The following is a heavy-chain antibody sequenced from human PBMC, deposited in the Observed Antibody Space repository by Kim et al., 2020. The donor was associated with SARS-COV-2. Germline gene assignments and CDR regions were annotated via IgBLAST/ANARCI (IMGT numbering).Heavy chain of an antibody. V-gene: IGHV1-3*01. CDR2: INAGNGNT. D-gene: IGHD5-18*01. CDR3: AREPWIQLWYREGDGMDV. Sequence: ASVKVSCKASGYTFTSYAMHWVRQAPGQRLEWMGWINAGNGNTKYSQKFQGRVTITRDTSASTAYMELSSLRSEDTAVYYCAREPWIQLWYREGDGMDVWGQGTTVTVSS. CDR1: GYTFTSYA. J-gene: IGHJ6*02.